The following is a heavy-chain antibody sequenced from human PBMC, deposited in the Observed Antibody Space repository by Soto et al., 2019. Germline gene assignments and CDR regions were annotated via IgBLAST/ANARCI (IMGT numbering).Heavy chain of an antibody. CDR1: GYTFTSYD. CDR2: MNPNSGNT. CDR3: ARGAGYCSSTSCYGWFDP. D-gene: IGHD2-2*01. J-gene: IGHJ5*02. Sequence: QVQLVQSGAEVKKPGASVKVSCKASGYTFTSYDINWVRQATGQGLEWMGWMNPNSGNTGYAQKFQGRVTMTRNTSIRAAYMELSSLRSEDTAVYYCARGAGYCSSTSCYGWFDPWGQGTLVTVSS. V-gene: IGHV1-8*01.